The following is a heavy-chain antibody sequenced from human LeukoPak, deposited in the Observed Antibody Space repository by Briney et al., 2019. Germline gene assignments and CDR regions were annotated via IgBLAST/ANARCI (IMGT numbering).Heavy chain of an antibody. Sequence: GGSLRLSCAASGFTFSDYYMSWIRQAPGKGLEWVSYISYSGDTIYYADSVKGRFTVSRDNAENSLYLQMNSLRAEDTAVYYCARLGIITAAGSNDYWGQGTLVTVSS. CDR2: ISYSGDTI. CDR1: GFTFSDYY. J-gene: IGHJ4*02. V-gene: IGHV3-11*01. CDR3: ARLGIITAAGSNDY. D-gene: IGHD6-13*01.